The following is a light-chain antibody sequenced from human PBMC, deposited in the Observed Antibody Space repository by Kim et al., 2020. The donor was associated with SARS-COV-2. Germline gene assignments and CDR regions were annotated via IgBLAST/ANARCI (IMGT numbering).Light chain of an antibody. J-gene: IGLJ2*01. CDR1: SSNIGSNT. V-gene: IGLV1-44*01. CDR3: AAWDDSLNGYVV. Sequence: QRVTISCSGRSSNIGSNTVIWYQQLPGTAPKLLIYSNDQRPSGVPDRFSGSTSGTSASLAISGLQSEDEADYYGAAWDDSLNGYVVFGGGTQLTVL. CDR2: SND.